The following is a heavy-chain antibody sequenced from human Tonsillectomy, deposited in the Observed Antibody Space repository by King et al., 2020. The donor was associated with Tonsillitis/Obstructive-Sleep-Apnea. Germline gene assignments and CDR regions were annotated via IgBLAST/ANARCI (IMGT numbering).Heavy chain of an antibody. Sequence: QLQESGPGLVKPSETLSLTCTVSSASISSYSWSWIRQPPGKGLEWIGYIYNSGSSNYNPSLKSRVTISVDTSKNQFSLKLRSVTTMDTAVYYCARAPVATTVDYWGQGTLVTVSS. D-gene: IGHD5-12*01. CDR2: IYNSGSS. CDR3: ARAPVATTVDY. CDR1: SASISSYS. J-gene: IGHJ4*02. V-gene: IGHV4-59*01.